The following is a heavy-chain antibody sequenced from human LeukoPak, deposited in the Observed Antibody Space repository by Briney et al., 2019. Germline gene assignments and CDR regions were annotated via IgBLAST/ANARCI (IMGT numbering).Heavy chain of an antibody. D-gene: IGHD5-24*01. CDR2: IKGDGSEK. CDR3: ARDEYRSRWLHP. Sequence: TGGSLRLSCAASGFTFSNYVMSWVRLAPGKGLEWVANIKGDGSEKWYADSVKGRFTISRDNAQNSVHLQMNSLRAEDTAVYHCARDEYRSRWLHPWGQGTLVTVTS. J-gene: IGHJ5*02. V-gene: IGHV3-7*01. CDR1: GFTFSNYV.